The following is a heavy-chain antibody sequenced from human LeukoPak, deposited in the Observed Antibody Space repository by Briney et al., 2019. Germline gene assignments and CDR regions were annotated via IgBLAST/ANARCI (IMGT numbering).Heavy chain of an antibody. D-gene: IGHD4-17*01. CDR2: IIPIFGTA. J-gene: IGHJ4*02. Sequence: ASVKVSCKASGGTFSSYAISWVRQAPGQGLEWMGGIIPIFGTANYAQKFQGRVTITADESTSTAYMELSSLRSEDTAVHYCARDAANDYGDYKLYYFDYWGQGTLVTVSS. V-gene: IGHV1-69*01. CDR3: ARDAANDYGDYKLYYFDY. CDR1: GGTFSSYA.